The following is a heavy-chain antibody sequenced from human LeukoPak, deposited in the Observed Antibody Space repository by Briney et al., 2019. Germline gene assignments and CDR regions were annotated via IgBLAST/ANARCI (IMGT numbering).Heavy chain of an antibody. Sequence: GASVKVSCKASGYTFTSYAMNWVRQAPGQGLEWMGWINTNTGNPTYAQGFTGRFVFSLDTSVSTAYLQISSLKAEDTAVYYCASPAVTYYDFWSGYSRDAFDIWGQGTMVIVSS. CDR1: GYTFTSYA. CDR2: INTNTGNP. V-gene: IGHV7-4-1*02. D-gene: IGHD3-3*01. J-gene: IGHJ3*02. CDR3: ASPAVTYYDFWSGYSRDAFDI.